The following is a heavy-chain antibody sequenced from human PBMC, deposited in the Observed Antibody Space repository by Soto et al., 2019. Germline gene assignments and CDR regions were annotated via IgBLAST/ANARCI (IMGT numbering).Heavy chain of an antibody. CDR3: SGCSGGACHQNYGMDV. J-gene: IGHJ6*02. D-gene: IGHD2-15*01. Sequence: PGGSLRLSCAASGFTVSSNYMSWVRQAPGKGLEWVSVIYSGGSTYYADSVKGRFTISRDNAKNSLFLQMNSLRAEDTAVYYCSGCSGGACHQNYGMDVWGQGTTVTVSS. CDR2: IYSGGST. CDR1: GFTVSSNY. V-gene: IGHV3-53*01.